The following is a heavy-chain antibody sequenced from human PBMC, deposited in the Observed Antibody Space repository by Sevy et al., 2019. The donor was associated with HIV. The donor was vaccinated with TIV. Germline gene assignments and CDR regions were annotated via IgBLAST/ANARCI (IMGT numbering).Heavy chain of an antibody. CDR2: IRSRGVTD. CDR3: ARGDGYYNPFDL. CDR1: GFGFSDHH. V-gene: IGHV3-11*01. J-gene: IGHJ4*02. D-gene: IGHD1-26*01. Sequence: GESLKISCAGSGFGFSDHHMSWVRQAPGKGLEWVATIRSRGVTDYYLDSVKGRFAISRDNADNSVSLQMTNLRADDTAVYYCARGDGYYNPFDLWGQGTLVTVSS.